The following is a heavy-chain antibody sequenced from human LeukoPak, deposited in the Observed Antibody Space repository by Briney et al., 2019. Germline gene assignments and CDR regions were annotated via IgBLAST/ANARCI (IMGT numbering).Heavy chain of an antibody. CDR1: GYTFTNYA. D-gene: IGHD2-21*02. CDR3: ARERGWGGLLRDALDI. CDR2: INAGNGDT. V-gene: IGHV1-3*01. Sequence: ASVKVSCKGSGYTFTNYAMHWVRQAPGQSLEWMGWINAGNGDTKYSQKFQGRVTITRDTSATTTYMKLSSLRSTGTAVYYCARERGWGGLLRDALDIWGQGTMVAVSS. J-gene: IGHJ3*02.